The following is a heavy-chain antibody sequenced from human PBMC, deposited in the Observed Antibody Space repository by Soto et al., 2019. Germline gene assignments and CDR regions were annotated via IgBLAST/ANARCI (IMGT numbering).Heavy chain of an antibody. V-gene: IGHV4-39*01. D-gene: IGHD3-9*01. J-gene: IGHJ4*02. CDR1: GGYISGYY. Sequence: PSETLSITCNVSGGYISGYYWNWIRQSPGKGLEWIGSIYYRGNTYYNPSLQTRVTISLDKSKSQFSLKLNSVTAADSAVYFCARLEGLATISYYFDFWGQGALVTVSS. CDR3: ARLEGLATISYYFDF. CDR2: IYYRGNT.